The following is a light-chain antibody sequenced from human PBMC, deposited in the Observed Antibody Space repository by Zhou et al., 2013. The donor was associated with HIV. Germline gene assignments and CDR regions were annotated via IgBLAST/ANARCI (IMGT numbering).Light chain of an antibody. CDR2: DAS. J-gene: IGKJ5*01. CDR3: QQRSNWPSIT. V-gene: IGKV3-11*01. CDR1: QIVINNF. Sequence: EIVLTQSPGTLSLSPGKRATLSCRASQIVINNFLAWYQQKPGQAPRLLIYDASNRATGIPARFSGSGSGTDFTLTISSLEPEDFAVYYCQQRSNWPSITFGQGTRLEIK.